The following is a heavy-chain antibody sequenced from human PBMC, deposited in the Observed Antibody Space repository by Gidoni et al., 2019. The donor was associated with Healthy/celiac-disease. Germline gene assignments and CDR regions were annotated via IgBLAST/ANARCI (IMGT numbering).Heavy chain of an antibody. CDR1: GFTFSSYA. CDR3: AKGMEGGYCSSTSCYLGGMDV. CDR2: ISGSGGST. Sequence: EVQLLESGGGLVQPGGSLRLSCAAAGFTFSSYAMSSVRQAPGKGLEWFAAISGSGGSTYYADSVKGRFTISRDNSKNTLYLQMNSLRAEDTAVYYCAKGMEGGYCSSTSCYLGGMDVWGQGTTVTVSS. V-gene: IGHV3-23*01. J-gene: IGHJ6*02. D-gene: IGHD2-2*03.